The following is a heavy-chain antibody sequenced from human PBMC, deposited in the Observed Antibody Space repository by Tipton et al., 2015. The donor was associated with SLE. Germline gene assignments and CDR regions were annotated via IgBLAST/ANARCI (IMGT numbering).Heavy chain of an antibody. CDR2: IYYSGST. Sequence: TLSLTCTVSGGSISSYYWSWIRQPPGKGLEWIGYIYYSGSTNYNPSLKSRVTISVDTSKNQFSLKLNSVTAADTAVYYCAGSPGYCSSTSCYWVGYYYYYYMDVWCKGTTVTVSS. CDR1: GGSISSYY. V-gene: IGHV4-59*01. CDR3: AGSPGYCSSTSCYWVGYYYYYYMDV. J-gene: IGHJ6*03. D-gene: IGHD2-2*01.